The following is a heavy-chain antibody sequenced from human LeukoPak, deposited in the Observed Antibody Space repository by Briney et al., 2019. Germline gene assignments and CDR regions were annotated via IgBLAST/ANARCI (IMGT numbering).Heavy chain of an antibody. V-gene: IGHV3-30*02. CDR1: GFTFSSYG. CDR2: IRYDGSNK. J-gene: IGHJ4*02. D-gene: IGHD6-13*01. Sequence: GGSLRLSCAASGFTFSSYGMHWVRQAPGKGPERVAFIRYDGSNKYYPDSAKGRFTISRDNSKNTLYLQMNSLRAEDTAVYYCAKDRYSSSGGFDYWGQGTLVTVSS. CDR3: AKDRYSSSGGFDY.